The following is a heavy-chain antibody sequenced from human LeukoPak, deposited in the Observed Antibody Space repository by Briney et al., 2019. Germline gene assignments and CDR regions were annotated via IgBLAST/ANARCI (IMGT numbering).Heavy chain of an antibody. CDR1: GFTFDDYA. V-gene: IGHV3-9*01. CDR2: ISWNSGSI. D-gene: IGHD3-16*01. CDR3: ARELRWTTGY. J-gene: IGHJ4*02. Sequence: GGSLRLSCAASGFTFDDYAMPWVRQAPGKGLEWVSGISWNSGSIGYADSVKGRFTISRDNAKNSLYLQMNSLRAEDTAVYYCARELRWTTGYWGQGTLVTVSS.